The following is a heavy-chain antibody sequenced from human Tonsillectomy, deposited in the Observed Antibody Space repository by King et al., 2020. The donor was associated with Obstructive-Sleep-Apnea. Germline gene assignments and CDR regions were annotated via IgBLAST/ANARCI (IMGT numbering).Heavy chain of an antibody. D-gene: IGHD3-10*01. CDR1: GFTFSSYA. CDR3: AKDYGSGTYGMDV. Sequence: VQLVESGGGLVQPGGSLRLSCAASGFTFSSYAMSWVRQAPGKGLEWVSAFSGSGGSTYYADSVKGRFTISRDNSKNTLYLQMNRLRAEDTAVYYCAKDYGSGTYGMDVWGQGTTVTVSS. J-gene: IGHJ6*02. CDR2: FSGSGGST. V-gene: IGHV3-23*04.